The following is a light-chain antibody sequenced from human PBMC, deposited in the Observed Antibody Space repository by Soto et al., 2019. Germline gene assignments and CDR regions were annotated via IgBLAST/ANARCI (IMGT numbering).Light chain of an antibody. J-gene: IGKJ1*01. V-gene: IGKV3-15*01. Sequence: ERVMTQSPDTLSVSPGGRATLSCRASQSISGTLAWYQQKPGQAPRLLIYGASTRAAGVPARFSGSGSGTEFTLTISSLQSEDFVTYYCQQYNIWPRAFGQGTKVDI. CDR1: QSISGT. CDR3: QQYNIWPRA. CDR2: GAS.